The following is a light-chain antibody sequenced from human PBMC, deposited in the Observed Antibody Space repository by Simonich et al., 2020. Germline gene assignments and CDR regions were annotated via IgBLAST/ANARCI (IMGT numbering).Light chain of an antibody. CDR1: SSDVGGYNY. CDR3: SSYTSSSFWV. CDR2: DVS. Sequence: QSALTQPVSVSGSPGQSITISCTGTSSDVGGYNYVSWYQQHPGKAPKLMIYDVSKRPSGVSNRFSGSKSGNTASLTISGLQAEDEADYYCSSYTSSSFWVFGGGTKLTVL. J-gene: IGLJ3*02. V-gene: IGLV2-14*01.